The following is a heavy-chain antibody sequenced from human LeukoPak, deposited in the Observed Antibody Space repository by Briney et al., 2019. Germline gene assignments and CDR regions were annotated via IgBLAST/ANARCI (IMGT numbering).Heavy chain of an antibody. V-gene: IGHV3-48*02. CDR1: GFTFSTYN. J-gene: IGHJ4*02. D-gene: IGHD3-9*01. CDR2: ISSSGSTK. CDR3: ARDFLTGYFDY. Sequence: GSLRLSCAASGFTFSTYNMNWVRQAPGKGLEWVSYISSSGSTKYYADSVKGRFTISRDNVKNSLFLQMNSLSDEDTVVYYCARDFLTGYFDYWGQGTLVTVSS.